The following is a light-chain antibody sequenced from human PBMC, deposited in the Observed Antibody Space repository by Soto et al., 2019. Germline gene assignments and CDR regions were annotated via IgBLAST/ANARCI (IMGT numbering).Light chain of an antibody. CDR2: EGS. CDR3: CSYVGSSTSFYV. J-gene: IGLJ1*01. Sequence: QSALTQPASVSGSPGQSITISCTGTSSDVGSYNLVSWYQQHPGKAPKLMIYEGSKRPSGVSNRFSGSKSGNTASLTISGLQAEDEADYYCCSYVGSSTSFYVFGTGTKLTVL. V-gene: IGLV2-23*01. CDR1: SSDVGSYNL.